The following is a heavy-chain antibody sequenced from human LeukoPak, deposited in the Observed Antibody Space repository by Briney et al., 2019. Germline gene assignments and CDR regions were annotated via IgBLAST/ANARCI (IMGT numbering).Heavy chain of an antibody. V-gene: IGHV1-2*02. J-gene: IGHJ6*03. CDR2: INPNSVGT. CDR1: GYTFTGYY. Sequence: ASVKVSCKASGYTFTGYYMHWVREAPGQGLEWMGWINPNSVGTNYAQKFQGRVTMTRDTSISTAYMELSRLRSDDTAGYYCARNERGSGWYGVYYYYMDVWGKGTTVTASS. D-gene: IGHD6-19*01. CDR3: ARNERGSGWYGVYYYYMDV.